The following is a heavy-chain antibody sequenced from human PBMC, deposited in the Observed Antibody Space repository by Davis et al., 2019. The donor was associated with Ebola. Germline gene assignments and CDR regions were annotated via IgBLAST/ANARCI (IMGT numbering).Heavy chain of an antibody. CDR2: ISGSSGST. J-gene: IGHJ6*03. Sequence: GESLKISCAASGFTFSNYAMNWVRQAPGQGLEWVSAISGSSGSTYYADSVKGRFTISRDNSKNTLYLQMSSLRAEDTAVYYCVKFDYYYMDVWGKGTTVTVSS. V-gene: IGHV3-23*01. CDR3: VKFDYYYMDV. CDR1: GFTFSNYA.